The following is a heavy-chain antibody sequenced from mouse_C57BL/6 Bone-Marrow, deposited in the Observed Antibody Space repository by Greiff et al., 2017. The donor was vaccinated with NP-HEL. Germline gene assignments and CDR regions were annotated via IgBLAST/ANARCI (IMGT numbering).Heavy chain of an antibody. D-gene: IGHD1-1*01. CDR3: ANYYGAGGYFDV. CDR2: IYPGDGDT. Sequence: QVQLKQSGPELVKPGASVKISCKASGYAFSSSWMNWVKQRPGKGLEWIGRIYPGDGDTNYNGKFKGKATLTADKSSSTAYMQLSSLTSEDSAVYFCANYYGAGGYFDVWGTGTTVTVSS. J-gene: IGHJ1*03. CDR1: GYAFSSSW. V-gene: IGHV1-82*01.